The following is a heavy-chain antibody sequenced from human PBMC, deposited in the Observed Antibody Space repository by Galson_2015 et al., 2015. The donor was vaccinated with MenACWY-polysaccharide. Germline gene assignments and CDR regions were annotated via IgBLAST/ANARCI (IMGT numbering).Heavy chain of an antibody. CDR3: AREYCSRTSCQLIDC. J-gene: IGHJ4*02. D-gene: IGHD2-2*01. Sequence: SLRLSCAASGFTFSSYAMHWVRQAPGKGLEWVTIISYDATNKYYADSVKGRFAISRDNSKNTLYLQMNSLRAEDTAVYYCAREYCSRTSCQLIDCWGQGTLVTVSS. V-gene: IGHV3-30*09. CDR2: ISYDATNK. CDR1: GFTFSSYA.